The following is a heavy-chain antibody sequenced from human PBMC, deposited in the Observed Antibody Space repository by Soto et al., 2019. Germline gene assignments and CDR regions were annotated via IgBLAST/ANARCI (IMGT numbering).Heavy chain of an antibody. Sequence: GGSLRLPCAASGFTFSSYAMHWVRQAPGKGLEWVAVISYYGSNKFYADSVKGRFTISRDNSKNTLYLQMNSLRAEDTAVYYCARDGSYNWFDPWGQGTLVTVSS. CDR1: GFTFSSYA. J-gene: IGHJ5*02. D-gene: IGHD1-26*01. CDR3: ARDGSYNWFDP. V-gene: IGHV3-30-3*01. CDR2: ISYYGSNK.